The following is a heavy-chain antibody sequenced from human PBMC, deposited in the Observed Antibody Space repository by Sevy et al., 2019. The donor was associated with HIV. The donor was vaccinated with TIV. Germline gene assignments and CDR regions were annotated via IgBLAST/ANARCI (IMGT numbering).Heavy chain of an antibody. CDR2: ISSGSGFI. V-gene: IGHV3-21*01. CDR1: GFTFSSYE. CDR3: ARDKTILEGRYGMDV. Sequence: GGSLRLSCAASGFTFSSYEMNWFRQAPGKGLEWVSSISSGSGFIYYADSLKGRITISRDNAKNSLYLQMNSLRAEDTAVYYCARDKTILEGRYGMDVWGQGTTVTVSS. D-gene: IGHD3-3*01. J-gene: IGHJ6*02.